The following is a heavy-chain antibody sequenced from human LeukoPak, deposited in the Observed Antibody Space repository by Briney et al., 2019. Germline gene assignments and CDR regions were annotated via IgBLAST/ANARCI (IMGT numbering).Heavy chain of an antibody. Sequence: SETLSLTYTVSGGSISSSSYYWGWIRQPPGKGLEWIGSIYYSGSTYYNPSLKSRVTISVDTSKNQFSLKLSSVTAADTAVYYCARGSDYYDSSDFWYFDLWGRGTLVTVSS. CDR3: ARGSDYYDSSDFWYFDL. D-gene: IGHD3-22*01. CDR2: IYYSGST. CDR1: GGSISSSSYY. V-gene: IGHV4-39*07. J-gene: IGHJ2*01.